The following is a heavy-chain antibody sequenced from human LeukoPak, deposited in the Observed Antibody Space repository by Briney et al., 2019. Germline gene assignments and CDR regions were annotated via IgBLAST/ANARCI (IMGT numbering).Heavy chain of an antibody. D-gene: IGHD5-18*01. V-gene: IGHV3-74*01. CDR2: INSDGSIT. CDR3: ARDAVDTANAV. Sequence: GGSLRLSCAVSGFTFSSSWMHWVRQAPGKGLVWVSHINSDGSITSYADSVKGRFTISRDNAKNTLYLQMNSLRAEDTAVYYCARDAVDTANAVWGQGTTVTVSS. J-gene: IGHJ6*02. CDR1: GFTFSSSW.